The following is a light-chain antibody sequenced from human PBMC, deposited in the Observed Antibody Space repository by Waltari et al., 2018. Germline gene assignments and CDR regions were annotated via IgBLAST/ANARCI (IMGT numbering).Light chain of an antibody. J-gene: IGLJ2*01. CDR2: GDN. Sequence: NFLLTQPHSVSESPGKTITISCSRSSGSIGSNYVQWYQQRPGSAPITLIYGDNQRPHGVPDLFPGSIDGSSNPASLTIAGLRTEDEADYYCQSSDNSPQVIFGGGTKLAVL. CDR1: SGSIGSNY. CDR3: QSSDNSPQVI. V-gene: IGLV6-57*04.